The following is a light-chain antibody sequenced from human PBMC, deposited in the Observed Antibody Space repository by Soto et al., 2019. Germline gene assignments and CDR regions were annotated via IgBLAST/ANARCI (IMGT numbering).Light chain of an antibody. J-gene: IGKJ1*01. V-gene: IGKV3-20*01. CDR1: QSVSNNY. CDR2: GAS. CDR3: QQYETSPRT. Sequence: EIVLTQSPGTLSLSPGERATLSCRASQSVSNNYLDWYQQKPGQAPRLLIYGASSRATGIPDRFSGSGSGTDLTLTISRLEPEDFAVYYCQQYETSPRTFGQGTKVDIK.